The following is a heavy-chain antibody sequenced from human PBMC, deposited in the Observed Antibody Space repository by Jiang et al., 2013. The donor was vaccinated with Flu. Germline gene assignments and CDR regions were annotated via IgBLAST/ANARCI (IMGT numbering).Heavy chain of an antibody. V-gene: IGHV3-11*03. CDR2: IHGTGDYHT. CDR1: GFSFSDYY. Sequence: VQLLESGGGLVKPGGSLRLSCAASGFSFSDYYMTWVRQAPGKGLEFVSHIHGTGDYHTEYADSVKGRFTISRDNAKNLLYLQMNSLKVEDTAVYYCVKPTREPDAWGPGTPVTVSS. CDR3: VKPTREPDA. D-gene: IGHD1-14*01. J-gene: IGHJ5*02.